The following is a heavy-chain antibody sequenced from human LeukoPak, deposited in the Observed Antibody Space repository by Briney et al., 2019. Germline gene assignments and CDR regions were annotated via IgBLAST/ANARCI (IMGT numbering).Heavy chain of an antibody. J-gene: IGHJ5*02. V-gene: IGHV1-69*01. CDR1: GGTFSNYA. Sequence: GASVKVSCKASGGTFSNYAISWMRQAPGQGPEWMGGIIPSFGTANYAQKFEGRVNITADESTNIAYMELSSLRSEDAAVYYCAKGGYCSGGTCNIRGFDPWGQGTLVTVSS. CDR3: AKGGYCSGGTCNIRGFDP. D-gene: IGHD2-15*01. CDR2: IIPSFGTA.